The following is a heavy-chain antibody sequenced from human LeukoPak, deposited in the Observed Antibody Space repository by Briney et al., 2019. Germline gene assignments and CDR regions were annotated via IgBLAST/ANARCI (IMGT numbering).Heavy chain of an antibody. V-gene: IGHV3-30*04. CDR2: ISYDGSNK. CDR3: ARGQWLVVRRFDY. D-gene: IGHD6-19*01. CDR1: GFTFSDHA. J-gene: IGHJ4*02. Sequence: PGGSLRLSCAASGFTFSDHAMSWVRQAPGKGLEWVAVISYDGSNKYYADSVKGRFTISRDNSKNTLYLQMNSLRAEDTAVYYCARGQWLVVRRFDYWGQGTLVTVSS.